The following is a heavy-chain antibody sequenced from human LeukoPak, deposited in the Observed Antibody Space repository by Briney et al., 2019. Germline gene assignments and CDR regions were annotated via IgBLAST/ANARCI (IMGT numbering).Heavy chain of an antibody. CDR2: INEDGSDK. Sequence: GGSLRLSCAASGFTFSSYWMTWVRQAPGKGLEWVANINEDGSDKHHADSVKGRFTISRDNAKNSLYLQMNSLRAEDTAVYSCARHVDWSFDYWGQGTLVTVSS. J-gene: IGHJ4*02. CDR3: ARHVDWSFDY. CDR1: GFTFSSYW. D-gene: IGHD2-21*01. V-gene: IGHV3-7*01.